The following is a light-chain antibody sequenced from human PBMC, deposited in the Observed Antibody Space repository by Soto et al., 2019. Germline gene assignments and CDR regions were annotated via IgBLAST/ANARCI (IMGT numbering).Light chain of an antibody. CDR3: QQYYSTPRT. Sequence: DSVETQFPKPRDVSLGQRGPSNSKSQHHVLYSSNNNNYLAWYQQKPGQPPKLLIYWASTRESGVPDRFSGSGSGTDFTLTISSLQAEDVAVYYCQQYYSTPRTFGQGTKVDIK. J-gene: IGKJ1*01. V-gene: IGKV4-1*01. CDR2: WAS. CDR1: HHVLYSSNNNNY.